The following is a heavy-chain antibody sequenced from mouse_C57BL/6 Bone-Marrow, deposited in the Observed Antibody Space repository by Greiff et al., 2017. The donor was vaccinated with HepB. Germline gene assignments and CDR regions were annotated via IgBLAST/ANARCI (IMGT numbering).Heavy chain of an antibody. CDR2: IYPRDGST. CDR3: SRWAQVAY. V-gene: IGHV1-85*01. J-gene: IGHJ3*01. Sequence: QVQLKESGPELVKPGASVKLSCKASGYTFTSYDINWVKQRPGQGLEWIGWIYPRDGSTKYNEKFKGKATLTVDTSSSTAYMELHSLTSEDSAVYFCSRWAQVAYWGQGTLVTVSA. CDR1: GYTFTSYD.